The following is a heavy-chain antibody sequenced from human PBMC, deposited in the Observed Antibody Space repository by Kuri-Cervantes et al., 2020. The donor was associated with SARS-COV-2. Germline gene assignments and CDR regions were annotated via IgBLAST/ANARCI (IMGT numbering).Heavy chain of an antibody. CDR1: GFTFTNYG. CDR3: ARDPY. V-gene: IGHV3-7*01. Sequence: GESLKISCTASGFTFTNYGMHWVRQAPGKGLEWVANIKQDGSEKYYVDSVKGRFTISRDNAKNSLYLQMNSLRAEDTAVYYCARDPYWGQGTLVTVSS. CDR2: IKQDGSEK. J-gene: IGHJ4*02.